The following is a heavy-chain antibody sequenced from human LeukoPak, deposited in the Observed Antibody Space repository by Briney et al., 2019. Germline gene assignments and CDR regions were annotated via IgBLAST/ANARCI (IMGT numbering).Heavy chain of an antibody. CDR1: GYTFTSYG. CDR3: ATSHSWELLYDY. D-gene: IGHD1-26*01. J-gene: IGHJ4*02. CDR2: ISAYNGNT. Sequence: ASVKVSCKASGYTFTSYGISWVRQAPGQGLEWMGWISAYNGNTNYAQKLQGRVTMTTDTSTSTAYMELRSLRSEDTAVYYCATSHSWELLYDYWGQGTLVTVSS. V-gene: IGHV1-18*01.